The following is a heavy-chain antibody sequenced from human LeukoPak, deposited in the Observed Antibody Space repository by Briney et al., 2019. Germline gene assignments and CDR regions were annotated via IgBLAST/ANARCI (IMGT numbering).Heavy chain of an antibody. V-gene: IGHV4-30-4*02. CDR1: GASFSGDY. CDR3: ARVVGVYQLLHRRFDY. D-gene: IGHD2-2*01. Sequence: SDALSLTCHVYGASFSGDYSSWIRQPPGKCLEWIVYIYYSGSTYYNPSLKSRVTISGDTSKNKFSLKLSFVTAADTAVYYCARVVGVYQLLHRRFDYWGQGTLVTVSS. CDR2: IYYSGST. J-gene: IGHJ4*02.